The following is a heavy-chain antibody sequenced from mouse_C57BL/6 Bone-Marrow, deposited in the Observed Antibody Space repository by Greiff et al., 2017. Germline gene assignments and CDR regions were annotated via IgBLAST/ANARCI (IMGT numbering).Heavy chain of an antibody. D-gene: IGHD2-2*01. CDR1: GYTFTSYG. V-gene: IGHV1-81*01. Sequence: QVHVKQSGAELARPGASVKLSCKASGYTFTSYGISWVKQRTGQGLEWIGEIYPRSGNTYYNEKFKGKATLTADKSSSTAYMELRSLTSEDSAVYFCARWGWLRGAMDYWGQGTSVTVSS. CDR2: IYPRSGNT. J-gene: IGHJ4*01. CDR3: ARWGWLRGAMDY.